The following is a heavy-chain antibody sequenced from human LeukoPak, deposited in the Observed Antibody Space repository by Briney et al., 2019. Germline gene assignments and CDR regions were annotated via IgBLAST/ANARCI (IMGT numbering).Heavy chain of an antibody. Sequence: GESLEISCKGSGYSFTSYWIGWVRQMPGKGLEWMGIIYPGDSDTRYSPSFQGQVTISADKSISTAYLQWSSLKASDTAMYYCARVGYCSSTSCYGINWFDPWGQGTLVTVS. J-gene: IGHJ5*02. CDR3: ARVGYCSSTSCYGINWFDP. V-gene: IGHV5-51*03. CDR1: GYSFTSYW. CDR2: IYPGDSDT. D-gene: IGHD2-2*01.